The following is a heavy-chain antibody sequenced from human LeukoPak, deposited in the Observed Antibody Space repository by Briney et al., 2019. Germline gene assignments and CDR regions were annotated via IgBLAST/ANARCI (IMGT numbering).Heavy chain of an antibody. CDR2: IYYSGST. V-gene: IGHV4-39*01. CDR1: GGSISSSSYY. CDR3: ARHWNVDWKGRGGAFDI. Sequence: SETLSLTCAVSGGSISSSSYYWGWLRQPPGKGLEWIGSIYYSGSTYYNPSLKSRVTISVDTSKNQFSLKLSSVTAADTAVYYCARHWNVDWKGRGGAFDIWGQGTMVTVSS. D-gene: IGHD1-1*01. J-gene: IGHJ3*02.